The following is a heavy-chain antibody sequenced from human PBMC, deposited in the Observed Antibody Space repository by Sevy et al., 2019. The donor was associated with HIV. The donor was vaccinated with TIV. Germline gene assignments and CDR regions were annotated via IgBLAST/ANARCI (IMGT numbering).Heavy chain of an antibody. J-gene: IGHJ4*02. CDR1: XXXPSTYG. V-gene: IGHV3-33*01. D-gene: IGHD2-8*01. CDR3: ARDPRXYGXXXLAXXXX. CDR2: XGXXGSXK. Sequence: GGSLXLSCAAXXXXPSTYGMXXXXXAXXXXLEXXXXXGXXGSXKYYAXSVKGRFTISRDNSKNTLFLQMDSLRAEDTAVYYCARDPRXYGXXXLAXXXXWGXGTLVTVSS.